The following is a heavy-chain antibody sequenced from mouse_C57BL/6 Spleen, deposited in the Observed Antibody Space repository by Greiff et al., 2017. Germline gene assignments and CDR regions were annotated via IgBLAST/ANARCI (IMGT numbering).Heavy chain of an antibody. Sequence: VQLQQSGAELVRPGPSVKVSCKASGYAFTNYLIEWVKQRPGQGLEWIGVINPGSGGTNYNEKFKGKATLTADKSSSTAYMQLSSLTSEDSAVYFCARGGYDYDGLDYWGQGTTLTVSS. CDR1: GYAFTNYL. V-gene: IGHV1-54*01. CDR2: INPGSGGT. J-gene: IGHJ2*01. CDR3: ARGGYDYDGLDY. D-gene: IGHD2-4*01.